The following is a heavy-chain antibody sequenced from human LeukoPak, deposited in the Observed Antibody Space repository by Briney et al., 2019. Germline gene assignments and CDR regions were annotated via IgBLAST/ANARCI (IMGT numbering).Heavy chain of an antibody. Sequence: GGPLRLSCAASGFTFSNYAMHWVRQAPGKGLEYVSASSSNGGNTYYANSVKGRFTIARDNSKNTVDLQMGSLRAEDTAVYYCARGRFDYWGQGTLVTVSS. V-gene: IGHV3-64*01. D-gene: IGHD3-10*01. CDR1: GFTFSNYA. CDR2: SSSNGGNT. J-gene: IGHJ4*02. CDR3: ARGRFDY.